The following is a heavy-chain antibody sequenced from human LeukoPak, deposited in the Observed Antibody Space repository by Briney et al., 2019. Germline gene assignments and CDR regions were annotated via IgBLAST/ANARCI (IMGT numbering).Heavy chain of an antibody. V-gene: IGHV4-59*01. CDR3: ARGDFDASGYSVPFDY. Sequence: SETPSLTCTVSGGSISSYYWSWVRQPPGKGLEWIGYIYYRGSTNYNPSLKSRVTISVDTSKNQFSLKLSSVTAADSAIYFCARGDFDASGYSVPFDYWGQGALVTVSS. J-gene: IGHJ4*02. CDR2: IYYRGST. CDR1: GGSISSYY. D-gene: IGHD3-22*01.